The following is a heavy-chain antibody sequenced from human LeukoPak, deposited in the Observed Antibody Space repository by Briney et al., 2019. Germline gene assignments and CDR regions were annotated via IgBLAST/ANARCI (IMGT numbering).Heavy chain of an antibody. J-gene: IGHJ3*02. CDR3: ARDRSSSSGVNAFEI. CDR2: MNPNSGAT. V-gene: IGHV1-2*02. Sequence: ASVKVSCKASGYTFTAYYIHWVRQAPGQGLEWMGWMNPNSGATNYAQEFQGRVTMTRDTSISTAYMELSRLTSDDTAVYYCARDRSSSSGVNAFEIWGQGTMVTVSS. CDR1: GYTFTAYY. D-gene: IGHD6-13*01.